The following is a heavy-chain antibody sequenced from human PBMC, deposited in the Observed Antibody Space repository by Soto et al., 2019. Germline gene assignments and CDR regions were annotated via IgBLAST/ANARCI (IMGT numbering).Heavy chain of an antibody. CDR1: GYTFTSYA. V-gene: IGHV1-3*01. Sequence: ASVKVSCKASGYTFTSYAMHWVLQAPGQRLEWMGWINAGNGNTKYSQKFQGRVTITRDTSASTAYMELSSLRSEDTAVYYCARTRTTGFVFDYWGQGTLVTVSS. CDR3: ARTRTTGFVFDY. CDR2: INAGNGNT. D-gene: IGHD1-1*01. J-gene: IGHJ4*02.